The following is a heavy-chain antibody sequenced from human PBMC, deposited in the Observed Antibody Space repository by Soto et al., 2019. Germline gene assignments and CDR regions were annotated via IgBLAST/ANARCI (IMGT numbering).Heavy chain of an antibody. CDR2: IIPIFGTA. D-gene: IGHD2-21*02. V-gene: IGHV1-69*06. CDR1: GGTFSSYA. J-gene: IGHJ6*02. CDR3: ARDRRLNIGDHPYYYYDGMDV. Sequence: QVQLVQSGAEVKKPGSSVKVSCKASGGTFSSYAISWVRQAPGQGLEWMGGIIPIFGTANYAQKFQGRVTITADKSTSTAYMELSSLRSEDTAVYYCARDRRLNIGDHPYYYYDGMDVWGQGTTVTVSS.